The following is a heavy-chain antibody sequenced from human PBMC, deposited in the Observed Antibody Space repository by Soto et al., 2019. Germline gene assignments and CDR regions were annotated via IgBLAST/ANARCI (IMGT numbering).Heavy chain of an antibody. Sequence: QVQLVQSGAEVKKPGASVKVSCKASGYTFTSYGISWVRQAPGQGLEWMGWISAYNGNTNYAQKLQGRVTRTTDTPTSTAYMELRSLRSDDTAVYYCARDPAVPAAQNWFDPWGQGTLVTVSS. CDR3: ARDPAVPAAQNWFDP. CDR1: GYTFTSYG. J-gene: IGHJ5*02. CDR2: ISAYNGNT. V-gene: IGHV1-18*01. D-gene: IGHD2-2*01.